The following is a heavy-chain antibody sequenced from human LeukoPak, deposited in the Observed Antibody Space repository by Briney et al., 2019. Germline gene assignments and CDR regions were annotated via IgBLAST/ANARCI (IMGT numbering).Heavy chain of an antibody. CDR3: ASSGGSYYYYYMDV. J-gene: IGHJ6*03. V-gene: IGHV3-74*01. D-gene: IGHD3-16*01. Sequence: PSVSLRPSCAASAFTFTISWMHCFRQPPAKGLVWLSRINGEGSSTSCADSLKDRFTISRDHAKNTLYLPMNSLRAEDTAVYYCASSGGSYYYYYMDVWGKGTTVTVSS. CDR1: AFTFTISW. CDR2: INGEGSST.